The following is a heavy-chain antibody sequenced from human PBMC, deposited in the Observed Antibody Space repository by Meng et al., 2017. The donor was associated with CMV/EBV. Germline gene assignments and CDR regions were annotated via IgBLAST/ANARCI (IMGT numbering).Heavy chain of an antibody. Sequence: QVRLKSRGEGWCNPPEPRSLPGVFHGGAFRGYYWSRNRQAPGKGLEWSGEINHSGSTNYNPSLKSRVTISVDTSKNQFSLKLSSVTAADTAVYYCARGSRRLPRFNWFDPWGQGTLVTVSS. CDR1: GGAFRGYY. D-gene: IGHD3-3*01. CDR3: ARGSRRLPRFNWFDP. V-gene: IGHV4-34*01. CDR2: INHSGST. J-gene: IGHJ5*02.